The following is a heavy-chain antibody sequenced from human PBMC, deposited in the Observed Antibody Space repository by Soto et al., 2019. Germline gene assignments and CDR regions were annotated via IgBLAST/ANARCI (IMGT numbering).Heavy chain of an antibody. CDR1: GYTFTGYY. CDR2: INPNSGGT. V-gene: IGHV1-2*04. Sequence: ASVKVSCKASGYTFTGYYMHWVRQAPGQGLEWMGWINPNSGGTNYAQKFQGWVTMTRDTSISTAYMELSRLRSDDTAVYYCARDNMTEWELGYCGMDVWVQGSTVTVSS. D-gene: IGHD1-26*01. CDR3: ARDNMTEWELGYCGMDV. J-gene: IGHJ6*02.